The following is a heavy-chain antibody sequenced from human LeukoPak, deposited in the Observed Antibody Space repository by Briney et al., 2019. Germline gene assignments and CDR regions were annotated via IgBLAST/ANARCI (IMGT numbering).Heavy chain of an antibody. V-gene: IGHV4-39*01. D-gene: IGHD3-3*01. CDR2: IYYIGTT. CDR1: GGSISGSTYY. CDR3: VTHCDFWSGFPPFDF. J-gene: IGHJ4*02. Sequence: SETLSLTCTVSGGSISGSTYYWGWIRQSPGKGLEWIGSIYYIGTTYYNPSLKSRVTISVDTSKNRFSLRLSSVTAADTAVYYCVTHCDFWSGFPPFDFWGPGTLVTVSS.